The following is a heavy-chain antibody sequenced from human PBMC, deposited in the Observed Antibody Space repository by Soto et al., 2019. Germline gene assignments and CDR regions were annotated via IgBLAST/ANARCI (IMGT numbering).Heavy chain of an antibody. CDR3: ARRRPDCSSTSCCSNWFDP. CDR2: IYYSGST. J-gene: IGHJ5*02. CDR1: GGSISSYY. D-gene: IGHD2-2*01. Sequence: SETLSLTCTVSGGSISSYYWSWIRQPPGKGLEWIGYIYYSGSTNYNPSLKSRVTISVDTSKNQFSLKLSSVTAADTAVYYCARRRPDCSSTSCCSNWFDPWGQGTLVTVSS. V-gene: IGHV4-59*08.